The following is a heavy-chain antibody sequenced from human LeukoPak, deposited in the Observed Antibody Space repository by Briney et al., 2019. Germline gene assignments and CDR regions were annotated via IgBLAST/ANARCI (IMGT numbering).Heavy chain of an antibody. D-gene: IGHD3-22*01. CDR3: AKEDRDYYDSSGYYPIIGAFDI. CDR1: GFTFSSYA. Sequence: GGSLRLSCAASGFTFSSYAMHWVRQAPGKGLEWVSAISGSGGSTYYADSVKGRFTISRDNSKNTLYLQMNSLRAEDTAVYYCAKEDRDYYDSSGYYPIIGAFDIWGQGTMVTVSS. V-gene: IGHV3-23*01. CDR2: ISGSGGST. J-gene: IGHJ3*02.